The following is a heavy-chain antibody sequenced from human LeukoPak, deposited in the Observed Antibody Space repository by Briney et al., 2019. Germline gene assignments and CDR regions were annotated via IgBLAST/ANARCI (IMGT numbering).Heavy chain of an antibody. CDR1: GFTVSTNC. CDR3: ARVDTVMAYYFDL. J-gene: IGHJ4*02. Sequence: GGSLRLSCAASGFTVSTNCMTWVRQAPGKGLEWVSTIYSGGTTYYADSVMGRFTISRHNSRNTLYLQMNSLRAEDTAVYYCARVDTVMAYYFDLWGQGTLVTISS. CDR2: IYSGGTT. D-gene: IGHD5-18*01. V-gene: IGHV3-53*04.